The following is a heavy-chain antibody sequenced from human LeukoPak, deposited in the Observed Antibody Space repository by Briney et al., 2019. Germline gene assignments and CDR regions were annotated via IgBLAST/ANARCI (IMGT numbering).Heavy chain of an antibody. V-gene: IGHV3-11*01. J-gene: IGHJ4*02. CDR3: ARERNSYFDY. D-gene: IGHD1-14*01. CDR1: GFTFRDYY. CDR2: ISSSGSAI. Sequence: GGSLRLSCAASGFTFRDYYMSWIRQAPGKGLEWVSYISSSGSAIYYADSVKGRFTISRDNAKNSLYLQVNSLRAEDTAVYYCARERNSYFDYWGQGTLVTVSS.